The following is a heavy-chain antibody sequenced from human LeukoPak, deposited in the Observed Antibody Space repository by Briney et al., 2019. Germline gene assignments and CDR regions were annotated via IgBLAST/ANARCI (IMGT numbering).Heavy chain of an antibody. CDR3: ARRLCGGDCYSTFSY. J-gene: IGHJ4*02. D-gene: IGHD2-21*02. CDR2: INHSGST. Sequence: PSETLSLTCAVYGGSFSGYYWSWIRQPPGKGLEWIGEINHSGSTNYNPSLKSRVTISVDTSKNQFSLKLSSVTAADTAVYFCARRLCGGDCYSTFSYWGQGTLVTVSS. CDR1: GGSFSGYY. V-gene: IGHV4-34*01.